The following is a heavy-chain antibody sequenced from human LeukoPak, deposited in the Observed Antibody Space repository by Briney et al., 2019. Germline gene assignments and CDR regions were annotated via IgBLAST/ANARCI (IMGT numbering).Heavy chain of an antibody. CDR2: ISYDGSNK. V-gene: IGHV3-30*03. CDR1: GFTFHNYG. Sequence: PGGSLRLSCAASGFTFHNYGMHWVRQAPGKGLEWVAVISYDGSNKYYADSVKGRFTISRDNSKNTLYLQMNSLRAEDTAVYYCARGGPMVRGVIIPFDYWGQGTLVTVSS. CDR3: ARGGPMVRGVIIPFDY. D-gene: IGHD3-10*01. J-gene: IGHJ4*02.